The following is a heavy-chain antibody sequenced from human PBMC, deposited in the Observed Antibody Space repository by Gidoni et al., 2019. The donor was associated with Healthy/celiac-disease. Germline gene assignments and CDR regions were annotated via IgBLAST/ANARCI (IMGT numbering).Heavy chain of an antibody. CDR1: GFTLSSYA. V-gene: IGHV3-30-3*01. D-gene: IGHD3-22*01. J-gene: IGHJ4*02. Sequence: QVQLVESGGGVVQPGRSLGLPCAASGFTLSSYALHSGRQAPGKGLEWVAVKSYDGSNNNYADYGKGRFTSARDNSKNTLYLQMNSLRAEDTDVYYCAGDDNINYYDSSGYHLRGFDYWGQGTLVTVSS. CDR2: KSYDGSNN. CDR3: AGDDNINYYDSSGYHLRGFDY.